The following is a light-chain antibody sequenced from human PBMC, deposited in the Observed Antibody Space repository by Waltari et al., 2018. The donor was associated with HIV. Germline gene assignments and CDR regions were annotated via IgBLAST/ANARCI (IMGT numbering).Light chain of an antibody. CDR2: DTK. J-gene: IGLJ3*02. CDR3: LLSYSGGSWV. CDR1: TGAVTSGHY. V-gene: IGLV7-46*01. Sequence: QAVVTQEPSLTVSPGDTVTLTCGSSTGAVTSGHYPYWFQQKPGQAPTTVIYDTKNKPSWTPARFSGSLVGDKAALTLSGAQPEDEADYYCLLSYSGGSWVFGGGTKLTVL.